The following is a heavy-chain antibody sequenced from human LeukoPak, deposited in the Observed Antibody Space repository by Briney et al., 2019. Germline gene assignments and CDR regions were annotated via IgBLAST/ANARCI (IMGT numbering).Heavy chain of an antibody. CDR1: GLNFDDSA. CDR3: AKESGKFDY. Sequence: GGSLRLSCVASGLNFDDSAMHWVRQAPGKGLEWVSLISADGGSTFSADSVKGRFSISRDNSKNSLYLQMNSPRSEDTAMYYCAKESGKFDYWGQGTLVAVSS. J-gene: IGHJ4*02. V-gene: IGHV3-43*02. CDR2: ISADGGST.